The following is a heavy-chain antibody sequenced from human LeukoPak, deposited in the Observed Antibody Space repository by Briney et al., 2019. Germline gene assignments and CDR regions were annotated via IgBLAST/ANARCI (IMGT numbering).Heavy chain of an antibody. CDR1: GYTFTSYG. Sequence: ASVKVSCKASGYTFTSYGVTWVRQAPGQGLEWMGWISAYNGNTNYAQKLQTRVTMTTDTSTSTAYMELRSLRSDDTAVYYCARGDNGGYYLDYWGQGTLVTVS. V-gene: IGHV1-18*01. D-gene: IGHD3-22*01. CDR2: ISAYNGNT. J-gene: IGHJ4*02. CDR3: ARGDNGGYYLDY.